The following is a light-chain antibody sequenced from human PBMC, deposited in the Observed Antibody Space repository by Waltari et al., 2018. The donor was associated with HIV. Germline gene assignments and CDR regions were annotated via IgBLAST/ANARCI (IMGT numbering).Light chain of an antibody. Sequence: DIVMTQSPLPLPVTPGEPASISCRPSQSLLNSNGFNYLDWYLQKPGQSPRLLIYLASDRAPGVPDRFSGSRSGTDFTLKISRVEAEDVGVYYCMQALQTPLITFGQGTRLEIK. CDR3: MQALQTPLIT. CDR1: QSLLNSNGFNY. J-gene: IGKJ5*01. CDR2: LAS. V-gene: IGKV2-28*01.